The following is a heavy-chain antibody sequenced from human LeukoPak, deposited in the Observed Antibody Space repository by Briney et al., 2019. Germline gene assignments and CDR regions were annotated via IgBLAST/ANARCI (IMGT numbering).Heavy chain of an antibody. D-gene: IGHD6-6*01. Sequence: GESLKISCKGSGYSFTNSWIGWVRQMPGKGLEWMAIIYPGDSDTRYSSSFQGQVTLSADKSISAAYLQWSSLKASDTAMYYCARLVTSSSSSYFDYWGQGTLVTVSS. J-gene: IGHJ4*02. CDR2: IYPGDSDT. V-gene: IGHV5-51*01. CDR1: GYSFTNSW. CDR3: ARLVTSSSSSYFDY.